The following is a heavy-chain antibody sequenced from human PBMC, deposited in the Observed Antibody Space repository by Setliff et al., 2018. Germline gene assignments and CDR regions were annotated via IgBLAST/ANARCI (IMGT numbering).Heavy chain of an antibody. CDR3: ARRGYYYGWGDSNAFDI. CDR1: GDSISTGINY. J-gene: IGHJ3*02. V-gene: IGHV4-61*09. Sequence: LSLTCTVSGDSISTGINYWSWIRQPAGKGLEWIGHIDRSGNTNFNPSLKSRVTISGDRSKNQFSLELSSVTAADTAVYYCARRGYYYGWGDSNAFDIWGQGAMVTVSS. D-gene: IGHD3-10*01. CDR2: IDRSGNT.